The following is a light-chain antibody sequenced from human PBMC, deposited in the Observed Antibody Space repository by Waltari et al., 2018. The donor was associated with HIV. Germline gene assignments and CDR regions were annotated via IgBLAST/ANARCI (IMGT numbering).Light chain of an antibody. CDR2: DTS. J-gene: IGLJ2*01. V-gene: IGLV7-46*01. CDR1: TGSVTSGHC. Sequence: QAVVTQEPSLTVSPGGTVTLTSASSTGSVTSGHCPYWFQRRPGQAPKTLLYDTSNRHSWTPSRFSGSLLGDKAALTVSGAQFEDEADYFCLLSFNGVLVFGGGTSLTVL. CDR3: LLSFNGVLV.